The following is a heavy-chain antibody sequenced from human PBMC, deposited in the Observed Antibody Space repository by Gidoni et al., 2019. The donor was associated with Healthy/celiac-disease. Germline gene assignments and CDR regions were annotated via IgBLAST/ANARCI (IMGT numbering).Heavy chain of an antibody. CDR2: IYHSGST. J-gene: IGHJ4*02. D-gene: IGHD3-3*01. CDR1: GGSISSGGYS. Sequence: QLQLQESGSGLVKPSQTLSLTCAVSGGSISSGGYSWSWIRQPPGKGLEWIGYIYHSGSTYYNPSLKSRVTISVDRSKNQFSLKLSSVTAADTAVYYCARAGDFWSGYNRFDYWGQGTLVTVSS. CDR3: ARAGDFWSGYNRFDY. V-gene: IGHV4-30-2*01.